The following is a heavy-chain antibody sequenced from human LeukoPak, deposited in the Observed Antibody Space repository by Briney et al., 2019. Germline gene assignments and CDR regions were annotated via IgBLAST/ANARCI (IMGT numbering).Heavy chain of an antibody. CDR1: GYSFTSYW. D-gene: IGHD2-2*03. CDR3: ARHRPGYCSSTSCYE. Sequence: PGESLKFSCKGSGYSFTSYWISWVRQMPGKGLEWMGRIDPSDSYTNYSPSFQGHVTISADKSISTAYLQWSSLKASDTAMYYCARHRPGYCSSTSCYEWGQGTLVTVSS. CDR2: IDPSDSYT. J-gene: IGHJ4*02. V-gene: IGHV5-10-1*01.